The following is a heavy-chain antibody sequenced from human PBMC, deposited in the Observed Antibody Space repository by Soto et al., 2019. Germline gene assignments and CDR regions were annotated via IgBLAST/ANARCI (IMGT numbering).Heavy chain of an antibody. V-gene: IGHV1-69*01. D-gene: IGHD4-17*01. Sequence: QVQLVQSGAEVKKPGSSVKVSCKASGGTFSSYAISWVRQAPGQGLEWMGGIIPIFGTANYAQKFQGRVTITADESTSPAYMELSSLRSEDTAVYYCAREWDYGDSPFIGDAFDIWGQGTMVTVSS. CDR3: AREWDYGDSPFIGDAFDI. CDR2: IIPIFGTA. J-gene: IGHJ3*02. CDR1: GGTFSSYA.